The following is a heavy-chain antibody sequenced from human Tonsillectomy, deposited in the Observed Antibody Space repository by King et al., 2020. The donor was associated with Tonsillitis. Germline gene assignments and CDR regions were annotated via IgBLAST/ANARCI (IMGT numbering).Heavy chain of an antibody. J-gene: IGHJ4*02. CDR1: GYTFTNYY. D-gene: IGHD1-26*01. Sequence: QLVQSGTEVRKPGASVKVSCKASGYTFTNYYMLWVRQAPGQGLEWMGIIHPIDGVATYAQKFQGRLTITRDTSTTTLYMEWTSLTSEDTAVYYCAREVGSTDSWGQGTLVTVSS. CDR3: AREVGSTDS. V-gene: IGHV1-46*03. CDR2: IHPIDGVA.